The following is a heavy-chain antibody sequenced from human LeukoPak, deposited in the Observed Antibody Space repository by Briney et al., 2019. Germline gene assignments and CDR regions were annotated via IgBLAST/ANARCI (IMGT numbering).Heavy chain of an antibody. V-gene: IGHV1-69*04. CDR1: GGTFSSHA. D-gene: IGHD3-22*01. CDR2: IIPILGIA. J-gene: IGHJ4*02. Sequence: ASVKVSCKASGGTFSSHAINWVRQAPGQGLEWMGRIIPILGIANYAQKFQGRVTITADKSTSTAYMELSSLRSEDTAVYYCARAQGVRYYYDSSGYYYRFWGQGTLVTVSS. CDR3: ARAQGVRYYYDSSGYYYRF.